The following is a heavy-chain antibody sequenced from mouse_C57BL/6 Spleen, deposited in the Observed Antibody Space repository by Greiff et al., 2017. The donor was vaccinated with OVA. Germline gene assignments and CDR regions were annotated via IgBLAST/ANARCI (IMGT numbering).Heavy chain of an antibody. Sequence: VQLQQSGPELVKPGDSVKLSCKASGYSFTGYVMNWVKQSHGKSLEWIGRINPYNGDTFYNQKFKGKATVTVDKSSSTAHMELRSLTSEDSAVYYCARYYGSSYGYFDVWGTGTTVTVSS. CDR3: ARYYGSSYGYFDV. V-gene: IGHV1-20*01. CDR2: INPYNGDT. J-gene: IGHJ1*03. CDR1: GYSFTGYV. D-gene: IGHD1-1*01.